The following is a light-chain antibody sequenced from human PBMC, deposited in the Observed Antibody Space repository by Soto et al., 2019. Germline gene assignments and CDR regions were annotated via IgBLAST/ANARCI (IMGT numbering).Light chain of an antibody. Sequence: EVVLTQSPATLSVSAGGTVTLSCRASQSVRTNVAWYQQIPGQAPRLLVYGASTRATGVPARFTGSGSGIEFSLTISSLLSEDFVVYYCQQRSNWPVYTFGQGTKLEIK. CDR1: QSVRTN. CDR2: GAS. CDR3: QQRSNWPVYT. V-gene: IGKV3-15*01. J-gene: IGKJ2*01.